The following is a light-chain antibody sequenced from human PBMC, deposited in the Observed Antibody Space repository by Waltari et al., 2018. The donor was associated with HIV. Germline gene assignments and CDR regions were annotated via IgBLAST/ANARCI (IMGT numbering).Light chain of an antibody. J-gene: IGKJ1*01. Sequence: DIQMTQSPSSLSASVGDRVTITCRASQDISNSLAWYQQKVGEAPKLLLYTASLLESGVPSRFSGRGSGTVYTLTISSLQPEDFATYYCQLYYSSLWTFGQGTKVEIK. V-gene: IGKV1-NL1*01. CDR1: QDISNS. CDR3: QLYYSSLWT. CDR2: TAS.